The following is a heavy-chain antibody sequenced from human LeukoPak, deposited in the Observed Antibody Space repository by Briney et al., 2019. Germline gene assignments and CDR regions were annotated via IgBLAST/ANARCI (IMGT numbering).Heavy chain of an antibody. Sequence: SQTLSLTCTVSGGSISSSSYYWGWIRQPPGKGLEWIGSIYYSGSTYYNPSLKSRVTISVDTSKNQFSLKLSSVTAADTAVYYCARLVRITIFGVVITYFDYWGQGTLVTVSS. CDR3: ARLVRITIFGVVITYFDY. CDR1: GGSISSSSYY. J-gene: IGHJ4*02. V-gene: IGHV4-39*01. CDR2: IYYSGST. D-gene: IGHD3-3*01.